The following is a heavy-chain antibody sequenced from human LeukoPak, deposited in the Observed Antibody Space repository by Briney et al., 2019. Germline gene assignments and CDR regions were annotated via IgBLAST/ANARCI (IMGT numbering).Heavy chain of an antibody. CDR1: GYTLTELS. J-gene: IGHJ4*01. Sequence: ASVKVSCKVSGYTLTELSMHWVRQAPGKGLEWMGGFDPEDGETIYAQKFQGRVTMTEDTSTDTAYMELSSLRSEDTAVYYCATGRRYYYDSSGYYPEYYFDYWGHGTLVTVSS. CDR3: ATGRRYYYDSSGYYPEYYFDY. D-gene: IGHD3-22*01. V-gene: IGHV1-24*01. CDR2: FDPEDGET.